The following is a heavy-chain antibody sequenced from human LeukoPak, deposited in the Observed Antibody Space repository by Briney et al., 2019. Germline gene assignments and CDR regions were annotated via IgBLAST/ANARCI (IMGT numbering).Heavy chain of an antibody. V-gene: IGHV3-7*05. CDR1: GFTFSRYW. CDR3: TRDEYGAHDY. D-gene: IGHD4/OR15-4a*01. Sequence: GGSLRLSCAVSGFTFSRYWMSWVRQGPGKGLEWVANINRDGSEKYYVDSVKGRSTISRDNAKNTLYLQMNSVRAEDTAVYYCTRDEYGAHDYWGQGTLVTVSS. CDR2: INRDGSEK. J-gene: IGHJ4*02.